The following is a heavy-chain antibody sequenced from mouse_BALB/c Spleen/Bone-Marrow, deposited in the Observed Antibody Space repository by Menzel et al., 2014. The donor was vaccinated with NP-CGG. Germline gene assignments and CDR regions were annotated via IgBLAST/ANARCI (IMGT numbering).Heavy chain of an antibody. CDR2: INPYNDGT. V-gene: IGHV1-14*01. CDR1: GYTFTSYI. CDR3: ARGGGHYFDY. J-gene: IGHJ2*01. Sequence: VQLQQSGPELVKPGASVKMSCKASGYTFTSYILHWVKQKPGQGLEWIGYINPYNDGTKYNEKFKGKAILTSDKFSSATYMELSSLTSEDSAVYYCARGGGHYFDYWGQGTTLTVSS.